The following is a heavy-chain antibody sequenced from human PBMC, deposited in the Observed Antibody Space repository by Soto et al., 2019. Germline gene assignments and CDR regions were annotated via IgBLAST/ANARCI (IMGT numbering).Heavy chain of an antibody. D-gene: IGHD2-2*01. J-gene: IGHJ6*02. CDR1: GGSFSGYY. Sequence: PSETLSLTCAVYGGSFSGYYWSWIRQPPGKGLEWIGEINHSGSTNYNPSLKSRVTISVDTSKNQFSLKLSSVTAADTAVYYCARVGLCSSTSCLRNYYYGMDVWGQGTTVTVSS. CDR3: ARVGLCSSTSCLRNYYYGMDV. V-gene: IGHV4-34*01. CDR2: INHSGST.